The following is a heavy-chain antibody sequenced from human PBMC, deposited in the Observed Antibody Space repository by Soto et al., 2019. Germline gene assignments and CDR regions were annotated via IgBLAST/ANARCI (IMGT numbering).Heavy chain of an antibody. CDR1: GFTFSSYA. J-gene: IGHJ6*02. CDR2: ISGSGGST. V-gene: IGHV3-23*01. D-gene: IGHD3-3*01. CDR3: ATGAYDFWSGYYPYYYYYYGMDV. Sequence: PGGSLRLSCAASGFTFSSYAMSWVRQAPWKGLEWVSAISGSGGSTYYADSVKGRFTISRDNSKNTLYLQMNSLRAEDTAVYYCATGAYDFWSGYYPYYYYYYGMDVWGQGTTVTVSS.